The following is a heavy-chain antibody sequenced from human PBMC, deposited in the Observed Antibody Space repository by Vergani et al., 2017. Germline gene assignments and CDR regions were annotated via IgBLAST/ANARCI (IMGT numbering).Heavy chain of an antibody. CDR3: ARDPDIVVVPAAPYYYYYYGIDV. Sequence: QVQLVQSGAEVKKPGASVKVSCKASGYTFTSYGISWVRQATGQGLEWMGWISAYNGNTNYAQKLQGRVTMTTDTSTSTAYMELRSLRSDDTAVYYCARDPDIVVVPAAPYYYYYYGIDVWGQGTTVTVSS. D-gene: IGHD2-2*01. CDR2: ISAYNGNT. CDR1: GYTFTSYG. V-gene: IGHV1-18*04. J-gene: IGHJ6*02.